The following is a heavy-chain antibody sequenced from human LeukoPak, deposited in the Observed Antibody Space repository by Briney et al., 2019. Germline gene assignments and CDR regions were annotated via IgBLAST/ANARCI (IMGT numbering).Heavy chain of an antibody. V-gene: IGHV3-30*18. J-gene: IGHJ4*02. Sequence: GRSLRLSCAASGFSFSNYGMHWVRQAPGKGLEWVAVTSYDGNHEYYADSVKGRFTISRDNSKNTLYLQMNSLRTEDTAVYYCAKDRTGTTVVIPAFDSWGQGTLVIVSS. CDR2: TSYDGNHE. D-gene: IGHD2-2*01. CDR3: AKDRTGTTVVIPAFDS. CDR1: GFSFSNYG.